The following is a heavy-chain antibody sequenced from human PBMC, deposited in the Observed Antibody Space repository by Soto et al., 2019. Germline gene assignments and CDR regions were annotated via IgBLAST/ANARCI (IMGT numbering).Heavy chain of an antibody. V-gene: IGHV3-33*01. J-gene: IGHJ4*02. CDR1: GFTFSRYG. Sequence: PGGSLRLSCAASGFTFSRYGMHWVRQAPGKGLEWVAVIWYDGSNQYYADSVKGRFTISRDNSKNTLYLQVNSLRAEDTAVYYCAREGGDIVVEVAARKPLGYWGQGTLVTVSS. CDR2: IWYDGSNQ. D-gene: IGHD2-15*01. CDR3: AREGGDIVVEVAARKPLGY.